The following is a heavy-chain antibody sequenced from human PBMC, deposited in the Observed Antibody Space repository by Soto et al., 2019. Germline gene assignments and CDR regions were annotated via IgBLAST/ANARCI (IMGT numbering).Heavy chain of an antibody. CDR1: GFTFSSYA. CDR3: AKGVPGIAVAGTGYFQH. D-gene: IGHD6-19*01. J-gene: IGHJ1*01. CDR2: ISGSGGST. V-gene: IGHV3-23*01. Sequence: GGSLRLSCAASGFTFSSYAMSWVRQAPRKGLEWVSTISGSGGSTYYADSVKGRFTISRDNSKKTLYLQMNSLRAEDTAVYYCAKGVPGIAVAGTGYFQHWGQGTLVTVSS.